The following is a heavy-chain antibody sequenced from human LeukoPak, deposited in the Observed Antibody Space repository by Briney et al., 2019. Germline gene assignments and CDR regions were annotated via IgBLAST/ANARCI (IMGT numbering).Heavy chain of an antibody. CDR1: GGSFSGYY. CDR3: ARRFPLVVVTAISFFGFDP. Sequence: KPSETLSLTCAVYGGSFSGYYWSWIRQPPGKGLEWIGEINHSGSTNYNPSLKSRVTISVDTSKNQFSLKLSSVTAADTAVYYCARRFPLVVVTAISFFGFDPWGQGTLVTVSS. J-gene: IGHJ5*02. CDR2: INHSGST. V-gene: IGHV4-34*01. D-gene: IGHD2-21*02.